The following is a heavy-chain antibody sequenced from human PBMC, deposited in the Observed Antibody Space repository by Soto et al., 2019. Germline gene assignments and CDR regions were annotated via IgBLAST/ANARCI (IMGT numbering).Heavy chain of an antibody. D-gene: IGHD3-10*02. V-gene: IGHV4-39*01. CDR1: GDSISSSSYY. CDR2: INYGGGT. Sequence: QLQLQESGPGLVKPSETLSLTCTVSGDSISSSSYYWGWIRQPPGKGLEWIGTINYGGGTYYPPSVKSRVTISKDTSKSQFSLKLSSVTAADTAVYYCARRTIGTMLDYWGQGTLVTVAS. J-gene: IGHJ4*02. CDR3: ARRTIGTMLDY.